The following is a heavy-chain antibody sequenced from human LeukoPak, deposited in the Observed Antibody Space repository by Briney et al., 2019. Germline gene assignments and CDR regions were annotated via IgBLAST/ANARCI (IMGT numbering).Heavy chain of an antibody. J-gene: IGHJ1*01. Sequence: ASVKVSFTVAGYTLTELSMHWVRQAPGKGLEWRGGFDPEDGETIYAQKFQGRVTMTEDTSTDTAYMELSSLRSEDTAVYYCATDSVIAARRGFQHWGQGTLVTVSS. CDR3: ATDSVIAARRGFQH. D-gene: IGHD6-6*01. CDR2: FDPEDGET. CDR1: GYTLTELS. V-gene: IGHV1-24*01.